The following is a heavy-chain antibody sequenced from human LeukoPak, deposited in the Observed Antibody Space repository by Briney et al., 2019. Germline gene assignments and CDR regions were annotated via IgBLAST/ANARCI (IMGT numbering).Heavy chain of an antibody. Sequence: PSETLSLTCTVSGYSISSGFYWGWVRQPPGKGLEWVSAISGSGGSTYYADSVKGRFTISRDNSKNTLYLQMNSLRAEDTAVYYCAKSGLEQLVTFDYWGQGTLVTVSS. CDR1: GYSISSGF. CDR3: AKSGLEQLVTFDY. D-gene: IGHD6-6*01. CDR2: ISGSGGST. V-gene: IGHV3-23*01. J-gene: IGHJ4*02.